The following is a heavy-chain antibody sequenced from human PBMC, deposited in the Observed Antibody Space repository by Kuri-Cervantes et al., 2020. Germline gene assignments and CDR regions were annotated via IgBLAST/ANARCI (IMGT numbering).Heavy chain of an antibody. V-gene: IGHV4-34*01. CDR3: ARSSGVIQYYGMDV. J-gene: IGHJ6*02. Sequence: SQTLSLTCAVYGGSFSGYYWSWIRQPPGKGLEWIGEINHSGSTNYNPSLKSRVTISVDTSKNQFSLKLSSVTAADTAVYYCARSSGVIQYYGMDVWGQGTTVTVSS. CDR2: INHSGST. CDR1: GGSFSGYY. D-gene: IGHD3-10*01.